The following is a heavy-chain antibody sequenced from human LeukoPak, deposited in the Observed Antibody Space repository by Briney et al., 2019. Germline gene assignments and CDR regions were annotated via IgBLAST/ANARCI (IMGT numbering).Heavy chain of an antibody. Sequence: ASVKVSCKASGYTFTSYYMHWVRQAPGQGLEWMGIINPSGGSTSYAQKFQGRVTMTRDMSTSTVYMELSSLRSEDTALYYCAREVHVRVYDSNPHYGHYWGQGTLVTVSS. J-gene: IGHJ4*02. CDR3: AREVHVRVYDSNPHYGHY. D-gene: IGHD3-22*01. CDR1: GYTFTSYY. V-gene: IGHV1-46*01. CDR2: INPSGGST.